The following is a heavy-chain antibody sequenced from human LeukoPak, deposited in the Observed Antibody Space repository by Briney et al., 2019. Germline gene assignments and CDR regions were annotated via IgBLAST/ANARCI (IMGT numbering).Heavy chain of an antibody. J-gene: IGHJ4*02. CDR1: GGSISSGDYY. Sequence: SETLSLTCTVSGGSISSGDYYWSWVRQPPGKGLEWIGYIYYSGSTYYNPSLKSRVTISVDTSKNQFSLKLSSVTAADTAVYYCARVGWFGESRIDYWGQGTLVTVSS. V-gene: IGHV4-30-4*01. CDR2: IYYSGST. CDR3: ARVGWFGESRIDY. D-gene: IGHD3-10*01.